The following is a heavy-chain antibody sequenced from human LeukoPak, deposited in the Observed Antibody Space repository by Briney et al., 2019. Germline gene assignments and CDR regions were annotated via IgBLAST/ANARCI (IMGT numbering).Heavy chain of an antibody. D-gene: IGHD2-2*01. CDR2: IYYSGST. Sequence: SETLSLTCTVSDGSISSSSYYWGWIRQPPGKGLEWIGSIYYSGSTYYNPSLKSRVTISIDTSKNQFSLKLSSVTAADTAVYYCARPRDLLGYCSSTNCYAGWFDPWGQGALVTVSS. CDR1: DGSISSSSYY. V-gene: IGHV4-39*01. J-gene: IGHJ5*02. CDR3: ARPRDLLGYCSSTNCYAGWFDP.